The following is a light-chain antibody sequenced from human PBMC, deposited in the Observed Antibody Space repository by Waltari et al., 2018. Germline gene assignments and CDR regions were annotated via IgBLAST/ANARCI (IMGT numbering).Light chain of an antibody. CDR2: WAS. CDR1: QSVLYSSNNKNY. CDR3: QQYDASPLT. J-gene: IGKJ4*01. V-gene: IGKV4-1*01. Sequence: DIVMTQSPDSLAVSLGERATINCKSSQSVLYSSNNKNYLAWYQQKAGQPPKLLICWASTRASGVPDRFSGSGSGTDFTLTISSLQAEDEAVYYCQQYDASPLTFGGGTKVEIK.